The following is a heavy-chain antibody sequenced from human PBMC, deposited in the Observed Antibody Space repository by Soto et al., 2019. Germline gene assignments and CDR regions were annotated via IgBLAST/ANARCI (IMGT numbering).Heavy chain of an antibody. V-gene: IGHV1-3*01. CDR1: GYPFTIYP. Sequence: GSVKVYCKASGYPFTIYPMHLVRQAPGQGLEWMGWINAGNGDTKYSQKFQGRVTITRYTSASTAYMELSSLRSEDTAVYYCARDWTHYDSSGPGDYWGQGTMVTGSS. D-gene: IGHD3-22*01. CDR3: ARDWTHYDSSGPGDY. CDR2: INAGNGDT. J-gene: IGHJ4*02.